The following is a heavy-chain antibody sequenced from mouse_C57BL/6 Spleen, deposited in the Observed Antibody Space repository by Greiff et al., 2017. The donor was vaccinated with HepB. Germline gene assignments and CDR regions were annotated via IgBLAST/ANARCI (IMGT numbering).Heavy chain of an antibody. CDR2: ISSGSSTI. V-gene: IGHV5-17*01. J-gene: IGHJ2*01. CDR1: GFTFSDYG. D-gene: IGHD2-14*01. Sequence: EVHLVESGGGLVKPGGSLKLSCAASGFTFSDYGMHWVRQAPEKGLEWVAYISSGSSTIYYADTVKGRFTISRDNAKNTLFLQMTSLRSEDTAMYYCARPRVRAQYYFDYWGQGTTLTVSS. CDR3: ARPRVRAQYYFDY.